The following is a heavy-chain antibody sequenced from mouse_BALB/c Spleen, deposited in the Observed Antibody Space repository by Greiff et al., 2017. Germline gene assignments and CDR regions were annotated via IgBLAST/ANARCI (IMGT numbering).Heavy chain of an antibody. CDR2: IYPGDGDT. Sequence: VKLMESGAELVRPGSSVKISCKASGYAFSSYWMNWVKQRPGQGLEWIGQIYPGDGDTNYNGKFKGKATLTADKSSSTAYMQLSSLTSEDSAVYFCARLGQYYFDYWGQGTTLTVSS. CDR1: GYAFSSYW. CDR3: ARLGQYYFDY. D-gene: IGHD3-3*01. V-gene: IGHV1-80*01. J-gene: IGHJ2*01.